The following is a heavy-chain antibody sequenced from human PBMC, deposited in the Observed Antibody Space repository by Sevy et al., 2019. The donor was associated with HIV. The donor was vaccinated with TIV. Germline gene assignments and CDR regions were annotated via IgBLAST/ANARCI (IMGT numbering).Heavy chain of an antibody. D-gene: IGHD6-19*01. CDR3: AKDSSIALAGIHIDY. J-gene: IGHJ4*02. CDR1: GFTFSSYG. CDR2: ISYDGSNK. V-gene: IGHV3-30*18. Sequence: GGSLRLSCAASGFTFSSYGMHWVRQAPGKGLEWVAVISYDGSNKYYGDSVKGRFTISRDKSKNTLYLQMNSLRAEDTAVYYCAKDSSIALAGIHIDYWGQGTLVTVSS.